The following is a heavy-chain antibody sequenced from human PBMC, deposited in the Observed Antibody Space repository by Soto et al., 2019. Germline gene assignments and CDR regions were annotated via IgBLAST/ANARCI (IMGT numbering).Heavy chain of an antibody. CDR3: ATTPGELLGLYFDY. CDR1: GFTVSSNY. CDR2: IYSGGST. J-gene: IGHJ4*02. D-gene: IGHD1-7*01. Sequence: PGGSLRLACAASGFTVSSNYMSWVRQAPGKGLEWVSVIYSGGSTYYADSVKGRFTISRDNSKNTLYLQMNSLRAEDTAVYYCATTPGELLGLYFDYWGQGTLVTVSS. V-gene: IGHV3-66*01.